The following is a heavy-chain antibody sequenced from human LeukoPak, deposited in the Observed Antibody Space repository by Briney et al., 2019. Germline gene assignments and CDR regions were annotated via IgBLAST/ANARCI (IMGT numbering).Heavy chain of an antibody. CDR2: INHSGST. V-gene: IGHV4-34*01. J-gene: IGHJ5*02. CDR3: ARRCSSTSCYWKLAPRGFDP. CDR1: GGSFSGYY. D-gene: IGHD2-2*01. Sequence: PSETLSLTCAVYGGSFSGYYWSWIRQPPGKGPEWIGEINHSGSTNYNPSLKSRVTISVDTSKNQFSLKLSSVTAADTAVYYCARRCSSTSCYWKLAPRGFDPWGQGTLVTVSS.